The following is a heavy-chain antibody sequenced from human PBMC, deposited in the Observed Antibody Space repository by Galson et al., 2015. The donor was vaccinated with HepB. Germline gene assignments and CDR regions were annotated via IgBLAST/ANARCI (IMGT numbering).Heavy chain of an antibody. J-gene: IGHJ6*02. CDR3: ARSLGAGTEDYYYYGMDV. Sequence: LRLSCAASGFPFSSYGSHWVRQAPGKGLEWVALISYEGSNIYYADSVKGRFTISRDNSKNTLYLQMNSLRAEDTAVYYCARSLGAGTEDYYYYGMDVWGQGTTVTVSS. CDR2: ISYEGSNI. CDR1: GFPFSSYG. V-gene: IGHV3-30*04. D-gene: IGHD1-7*01.